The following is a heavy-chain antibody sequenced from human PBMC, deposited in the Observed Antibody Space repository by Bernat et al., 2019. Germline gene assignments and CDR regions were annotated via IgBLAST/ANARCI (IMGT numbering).Heavy chain of an antibody. CDR3: ARGPMVQGVTVVNYYYYYMDV. CDR2: MNSDGTST. CDR1: GFNFRSYW. V-gene: IGHV3-74*01. D-gene: IGHD3-10*01. J-gene: IGHJ6*03. Sequence: EVQLVESGGGLVQPGGSLRLSCAASGFNFRSYWMHWVRQVPGKGPVWVSHMNSDGTSTDYADSVKGRLTISRDNAKNMLYLQMNSLRAEDTAVYYCARGPMVQGVTVVNYYYYYMDVWGKGTTVTVSS.